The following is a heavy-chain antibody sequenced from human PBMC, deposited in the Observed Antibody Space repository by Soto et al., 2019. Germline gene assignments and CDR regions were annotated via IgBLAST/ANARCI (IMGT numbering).Heavy chain of an antibody. D-gene: IGHD3-3*01. Sequence: QVQLVQSGAEVKKPGASVKVSCKASGYTFTSYDINWVRQATGQGLEWMGWMNPNSGNTGYAQKFQGRVTMTRNTSISTACMELSSLRSEDTAVYYCASPARNYDFWSGYSFDIWGQGTMVTVSS. V-gene: IGHV1-8*01. CDR2: MNPNSGNT. CDR1: GYTFTSYD. J-gene: IGHJ3*02. CDR3: ASPARNYDFWSGYSFDI.